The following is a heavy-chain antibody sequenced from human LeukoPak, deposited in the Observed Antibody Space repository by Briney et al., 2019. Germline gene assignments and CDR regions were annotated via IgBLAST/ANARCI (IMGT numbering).Heavy chain of an antibody. CDR1: GYTFTGYY. V-gene: IGHV1-2*06. CDR2: INPNSGGT. CDR3: ARDVTSTPNWEFDY. Sequence: ASVKVSCKASGYTFTGYYMHWVRQAPGQGLEWMGRINPNSGGTNYAQKFQGRVTMTRDTSISTAYMEVSRLISDDTAVYYCARDVTSTPNWEFDYWGQGTLVIVSS. D-gene: IGHD1-26*01. J-gene: IGHJ4*02.